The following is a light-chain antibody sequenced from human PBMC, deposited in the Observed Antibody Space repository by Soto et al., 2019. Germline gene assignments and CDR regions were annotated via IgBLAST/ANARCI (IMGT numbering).Light chain of an antibody. CDR1: QSVGSD. J-gene: IGKJ4*01. CDR3: QQYNSWPFT. CDR2: DIF. V-gene: IGKV3D-15*01. Sequence: EIVMTQSPATLSVSPGERATLSCRASQSVGSDLAWYQQKPGQAPRLVIYDIFTSATGVPTRISGSGSGTDFTLTISSLQSEDFAVYYCQQYNSWPFTFGGGTKVEIK.